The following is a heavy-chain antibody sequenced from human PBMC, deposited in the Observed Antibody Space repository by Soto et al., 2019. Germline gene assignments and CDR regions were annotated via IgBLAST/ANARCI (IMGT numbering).Heavy chain of an antibody. CDR1: GFTFSSYS. J-gene: IGHJ3*02. CDR3: ARVSYCGGDCATDAFDI. CDR2: ISSSSSTI. Sequence: GGSLRLSCAASGFTFSSYSMNWVRQAPGKGLEWVSYISSSSSTIYYADSVKGRFTISRDNAKNSLYLQMNSLRAEDTAVYYCARVSYCGGDCATDAFDIWGQGTMVTV. D-gene: IGHD2-21*01. V-gene: IGHV3-48*01.